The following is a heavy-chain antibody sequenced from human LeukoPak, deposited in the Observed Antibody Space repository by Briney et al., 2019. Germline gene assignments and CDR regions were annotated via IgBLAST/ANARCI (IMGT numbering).Heavy chain of an antibody. D-gene: IGHD4-23*01. CDR3: ARQDYGGNSSDAFDI. J-gene: IGHJ3*02. V-gene: IGHV4-59*08. Sequence: SETLSLTCTVSGDSIDSYYWSWIRQPPGKGLEWIGYIYYRGTTSYNPFLKSRVTISVDTSKNQFSLKLNSVTAADTAVYYCARQDYGGNSSDAFDIWGQGTMVTVSS. CDR1: GDSIDSYY. CDR2: IYYRGTT.